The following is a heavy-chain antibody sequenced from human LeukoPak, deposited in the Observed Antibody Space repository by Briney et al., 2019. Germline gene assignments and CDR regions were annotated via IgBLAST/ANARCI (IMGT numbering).Heavy chain of an antibody. V-gene: IGHV4-34*01. CDR1: GFTFSSYA. CDR3: ARAPGDYVGY. CDR2: INHSGST. Sequence: GSLRLSCAASGFTFSSYAMSWIRQPPGKGLEWIGEINHSGSTNYNPSLKSRVTISVDTSKNQFSLKLSSVTAADTAVYYCARAPGDYVGYWGQGTLVTVSS. D-gene: IGHD4-17*01. J-gene: IGHJ4*02.